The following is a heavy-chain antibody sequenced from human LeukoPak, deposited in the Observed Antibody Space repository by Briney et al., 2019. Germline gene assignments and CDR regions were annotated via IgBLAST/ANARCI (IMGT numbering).Heavy chain of an antibody. CDR2: ISWNSGSI. Sequence: GRSLRLSCAASGFTFDDYAMHWVRHAPRKGLEWVSGISWNSGSIGYADSVKGRFTISRDNAKNSLYLQMNSLRAEDMALYYCATQPSRRNRAFDIWGQGTMVTVSS. V-gene: IGHV3-9*03. CDR3: ATQPSRRNRAFDI. D-gene: IGHD2/OR15-2a*01. CDR1: GFTFDDYA. J-gene: IGHJ3*02.